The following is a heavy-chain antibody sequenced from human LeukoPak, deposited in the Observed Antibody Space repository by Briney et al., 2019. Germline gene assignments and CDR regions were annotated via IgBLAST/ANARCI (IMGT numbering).Heavy chain of an antibody. Sequence: PGGSLRLSCAASGLTFSSYGMHWVRQAPGKGLEWVAFIRYDGSNKYYADSVKGRFTISRDNSKNTLYLQMNSLRAEDTAVYYCAKDPSVPRGSYLAYWGQGTLVTVSS. CDR1: GLTFSSYG. J-gene: IGHJ4*02. CDR2: IRYDGSNK. CDR3: AKDPSVPRGSYLAY. V-gene: IGHV3-30*02. D-gene: IGHD1-26*01.